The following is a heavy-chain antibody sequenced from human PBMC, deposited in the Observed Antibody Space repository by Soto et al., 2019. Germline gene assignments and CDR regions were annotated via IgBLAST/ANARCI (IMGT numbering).Heavy chain of an antibody. D-gene: IGHD3-10*01. Sequence: QVQLVQSGAEVKKPGSSVKVSCKASGGTFSSYTISWVRQAPGQGLEWMGRIIPILGIANYAKKFQGRVTITADKSTSTAYMELSSLRSEDTAVYYCARGSDDGSALTTRGEAAEFDYWGQGTLVTVSS. J-gene: IGHJ4*02. CDR1: GGTFSSYT. CDR2: IIPILGIA. CDR3: ARGSDDGSALTTRGEAAEFDY. V-gene: IGHV1-69*02.